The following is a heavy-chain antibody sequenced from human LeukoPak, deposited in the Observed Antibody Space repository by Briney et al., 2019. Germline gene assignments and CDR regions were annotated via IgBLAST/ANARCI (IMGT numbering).Heavy chain of an antibody. CDR3: ARASEPSVGAAPFDY. V-gene: IGHV4-30-2*01. Sequence: PSQTLSLTCTVSGGSISSGGYYWSWIRQPPGKGLEWIGYIYHSGSTYYNPSLKSRVTISVDRSKNQFSLKLSSVTAADTAVYYCARASEPSVGAAPFDYWGQGTLVTVSS. CDR2: IYHSGST. D-gene: IGHD3-16*01. CDR1: GGSISSGGYY. J-gene: IGHJ4*02.